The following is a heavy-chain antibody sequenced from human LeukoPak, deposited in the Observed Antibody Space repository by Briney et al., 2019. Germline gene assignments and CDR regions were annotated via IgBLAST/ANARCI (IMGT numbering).Heavy chain of an antibody. J-gene: IGHJ4*02. CDR1: GYTFTNYG. D-gene: IGHD3-22*01. V-gene: IGHV1-18*01. Sequence: ASVKVSCKASGYTFTNYGLSWVRQAPGQGLEWMGWISAYTGNTNYAQNFQGRVTMTADTSTSTAFMELRSLRSDDTAVYYCARSGVGYFYDNTGYYPLDYWGQGTLVTVSS. CDR3: ARSGVGYFYDNTGYYPLDY. CDR2: ISAYTGNT.